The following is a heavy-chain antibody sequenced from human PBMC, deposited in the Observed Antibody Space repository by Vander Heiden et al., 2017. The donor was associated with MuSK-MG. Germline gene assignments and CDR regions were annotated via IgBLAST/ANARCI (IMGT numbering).Heavy chain of an antibody. D-gene: IGHD6-6*01. J-gene: IGHJ4*02. CDR2: INWNSGTI. CDR3: AKALEYSSSPFDS. V-gene: IGHV3-9*01. CDR1: GFTFGDYA. Sequence: EVQLVESGGGLVQPGRSLRLSCAASGFTFGDYAMHWVRQVPGKGLEWVSGINWNSGTIGYADSVKGRFTIARDNAKSSLYLQMNSLRAEDTALYYCAKALEYSSSPFDSWGQGTLGNVAS.